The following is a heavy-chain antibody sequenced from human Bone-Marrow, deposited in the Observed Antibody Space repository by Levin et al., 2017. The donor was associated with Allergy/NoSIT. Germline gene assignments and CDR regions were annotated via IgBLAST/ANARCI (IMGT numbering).Heavy chain of an antibody. J-gene: IGHJ4*02. CDR1: G. D-gene: IGHD6-13*01. CDR2: ISAYNGNT. Sequence: GGRGGRQDAGKGLEWMGWISAYNGNTNYAQKLQGRVTMTTDTSTSTAYMELRSLRSDDTAVYYCARDVGPNSSSWYFDYWGQGTLVTVSS. CDR3: ARDVGPNSSSWYFDY. V-gene: IGHV1-18*01.